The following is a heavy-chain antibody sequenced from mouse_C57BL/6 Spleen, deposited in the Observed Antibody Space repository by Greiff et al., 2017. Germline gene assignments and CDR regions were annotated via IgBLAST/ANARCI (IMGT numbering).Heavy chain of an antibody. Sequence: VQLQQSGPGLVQPSQSLSITCTVSGFSLTSYGVHWVRQSPGKGLEWLGVIWRGGSTDYNAAFMSRLSITKDNSKSQVFFKMNSLQADDTAIYYCAKNKWYDGYPYYAMDYWGQGTSVTVSS. V-gene: IGHV2-5*01. D-gene: IGHD2-3*01. J-gene: IGHJ4*01. CDR3: AKNKWYDGYPYYAMDY. CDR2: IWRGGST. CDR1: GFSLTSYG.